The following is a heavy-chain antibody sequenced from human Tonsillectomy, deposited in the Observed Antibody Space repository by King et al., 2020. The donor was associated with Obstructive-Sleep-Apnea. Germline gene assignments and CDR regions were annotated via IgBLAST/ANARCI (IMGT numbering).Heavy chain of an antibody. CDR1: GGSISSYY. CDR3: ARVGTVRRFDP. Sequence: VQLQESGPGLVKPSETLSLTCTVSGGSISSYYWSWIRQPPGQGREWIGYRYYSGSTNYNPSLKSRVTISVDTSKNQFSLKLSSVTAADTAVYYCARVGTVRRFDPWGQGTLVTVSS. V-gene: IGHV4-59*01. CDR2: RYYSGST. J-gene: IGHJ5*02. D-gene: IGHD4-17*01.